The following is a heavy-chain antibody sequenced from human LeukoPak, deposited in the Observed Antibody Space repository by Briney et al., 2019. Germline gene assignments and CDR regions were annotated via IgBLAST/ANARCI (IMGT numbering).Heavy chain of an antibody. Sequence: SETLSLTCAVYGGFFSGYYWSWIRQPPGGGLEWIGEINHSGSTNYSPSINSRVTISVDMSKNQFYLKLSSVTAADTAVYYCARDTYYDNVWRSYRYTHFDYWGQGTLVTVSS. CDR2: INHSGST. J-gene: IGHJ4*02. D-gene: IGHD3-16*02. CDR1: GGFFSGYY. V-gene: IGHV4-34*01. CDR3: ARDTYYDNVWRSYRYTHFDY.